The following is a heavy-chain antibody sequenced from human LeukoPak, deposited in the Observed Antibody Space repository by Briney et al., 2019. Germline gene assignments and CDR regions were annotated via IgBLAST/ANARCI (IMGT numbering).Heavy chain of an antibody. Sequence: QTGGSLRLSCAASGFTFSSYAMSWVRQAPGKGLEWVSAISGSGGSTYYADSVKGRFTISRDNSKNTLYLQMNSLRAEDTAVYYCAKGSNYDSSGYLDYWGQETLVTVSS. J-gene: IGHJ4*02. CDR3: AKGSNYDSSGYLDY. V-gene: IGHV3-23*01. D-gene: IGHD3-22*01. CDR1: GFTFSSYA. CDR2: ISGSGGST.